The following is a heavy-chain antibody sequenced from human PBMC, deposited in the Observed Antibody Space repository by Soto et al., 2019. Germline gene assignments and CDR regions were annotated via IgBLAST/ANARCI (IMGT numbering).Heavy chain of an antibody. V-gene: IGHV3-30-3*01. D-gene: IGHD1-26*01. CDR3: ARDAVGAKGGLLDY. Sequence: PGGSLRLSCAASGFTFSSYAMHWVRQAPGKGLEWVAVISYDGSNKYYADSVKGRFTISRDNSKNTLYLQMNSLRAEDTAVYYCARDAVGAKGGLLDYWGQGTLVTVSS. CDR2: ISYDGSNK. J-gene: IGHJ4*02. CDR1: GFTFSSYA.